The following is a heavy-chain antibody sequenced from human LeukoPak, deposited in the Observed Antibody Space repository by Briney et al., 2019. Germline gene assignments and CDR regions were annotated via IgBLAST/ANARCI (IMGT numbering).Heavy chain of an antibody. CDR3: ARDGCFGGSCYSDYYYVMDV. D-gene: IGHD2-15*01. CDR1: GYTFADYG. J-gene: IGHJ6*02. V-gene: IGHV1-18*01. CDR2: ISAYNGNT. Sequence: ASVKVSCKASGYTFADYGITWVRQAPGQGLEWMGWISAYNGNTKYAQNLQGRVTTTTDTPTSTAYMELRSLTSDDTAVYYCARDGCFGGSCYSDYYYVMDVWGQGTTVTVSS.